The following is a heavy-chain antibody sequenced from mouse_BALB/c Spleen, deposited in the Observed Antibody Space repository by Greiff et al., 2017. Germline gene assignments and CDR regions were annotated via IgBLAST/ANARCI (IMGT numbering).Heavy chain of an antibody. CDR3: ARDAAHYYGSSYGWYFDV. V-gene: IGHV5-6-5*01. CDR1: GFTFSSYT. Sequence: EVQVVESGGGLVKPGGSLKLSCAASGFTFSSYTMSWVRQTPEKRLEWVATISSGGSTYYPDSVKGRFTISRDNARNILYLQMSSLRSEDTAMYYCARDAAHYYGSSYGWYFDVWGAGTTVTVSS. J-gene: IGHJ1*01. D-gene: IGHD1-1*01. CDR2: ISSGGST.